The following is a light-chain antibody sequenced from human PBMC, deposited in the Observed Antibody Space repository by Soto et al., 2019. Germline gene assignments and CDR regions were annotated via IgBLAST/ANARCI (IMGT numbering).Light chain of an antibody. CDR2: EVT. Sequence: QSVLTQPPSVSGAPGQTVSISCTGGSSDIGVYKFVSWYQQHPGKAPKLMIYEVTNRPSGVSDRFSGSKSGNTASLTISGLQAEDEADYYCSSYTSSSPCVFGTGTKVTV. CDR1: SSDIGVYKF. CDR3: SSYTSSSPCV. V-gene: IGLV2-14*01. J-gene: IGLJ1*01.